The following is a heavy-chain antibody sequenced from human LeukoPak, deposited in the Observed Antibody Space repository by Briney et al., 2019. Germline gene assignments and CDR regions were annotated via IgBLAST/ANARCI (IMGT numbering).Heavy chain of an antibody. D-gene: IGHD2-15*01. V-gene: IGHV1-3*01. CDR1: GYTFTSYA. J-gene: IGHJ5*02. CDR2: INAGNGNT. CDR3: ARALGYCSGGSCYSRFVSWFDP. Sequence: ASVKVSCKASGYTFTSYAMHWVRQAPGQRLEWTGWINAGNGNTKYSQKFQGRVTITRDTSASTAYMELSSLRSEDTAVYYCARALGYCSGGSCYSRFVSWFDPWGQGTLVTVSS.